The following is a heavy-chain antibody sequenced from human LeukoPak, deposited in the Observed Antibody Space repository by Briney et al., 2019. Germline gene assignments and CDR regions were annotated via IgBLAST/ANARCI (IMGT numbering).Heavy chain of an antibody. CDR3: AKDRNWGGWYQGFDY. CDR2: ISGSGGST. D-gene: IGHD6-19*01. CDR1: GFTFSSYA. Sequence: GGSLRLSCAASGFTFSSYAMSWVRQAPGKGLEWVSAISGSGGSTYYADSVKGRFTISRDNSKNTLYLQMNSLRAEDTAVYYCAKDRNWGGWYQGFDYWGQGTLVTVSS. J-gene: IGHJ4*02. V-gene: IGHV3-23*01.